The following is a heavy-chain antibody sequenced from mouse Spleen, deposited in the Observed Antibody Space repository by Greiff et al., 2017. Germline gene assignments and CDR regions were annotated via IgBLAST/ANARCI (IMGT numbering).Heavy chain of an antibody. CDR3: AGYPGYSDAMDY. CDR1: GYTFTDYE. J-gene: IGHJ4*01. D-gene: IGHD2-3*01. Sequence: VQLQQSGAELVRPGASVTLSCKASGYTFTDYEMHWVKQTPVHGLEWIGAIDPETGGTAYNQKFKGKATLTADKSSSTAYMELRSLTSEDSAVYYCAGYPGYSDAMDYWGQGTSVTVSS. V-gene: IGHV1-15*01. CDR2: IDPETGGT.